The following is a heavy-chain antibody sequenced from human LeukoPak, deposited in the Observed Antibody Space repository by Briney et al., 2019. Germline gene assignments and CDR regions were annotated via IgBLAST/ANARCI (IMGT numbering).Heavy chain of an antibody. J-gene: IGHJ4*02. Sequence: HPGGSLRLSCVASGFTFSTYAMSWVRQAPGKGLEWVSAIGGSGDFTYYAEYVRGRFTISRDNSEKTLYLQMNSLRAEDTAVYYCAKADRGWGVITKDWGQGTLVTVSS. CDR3: AKADRGWGVITKD. V-gene: IGHV3-23*01. CDR2: IGGSGDFT. D-gene: IGHD3-10*01. CDR1: GFTFSTYA.